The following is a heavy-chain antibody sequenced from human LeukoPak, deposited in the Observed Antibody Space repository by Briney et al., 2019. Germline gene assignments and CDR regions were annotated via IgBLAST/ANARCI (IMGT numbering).Heavy chain of an antibody. CDR1: GFTFSSYA. Sequence: GGSLRLSCAASGFTFSSYAIHWVRQAPGKGLEWVAVISYDGGNKYYADSVKGRFTISRDNSKNTLYLQMNSLRAEDTAVYYCARGGDYAHDVSDIWGQGTMVIVSS. V-gene: IGHV3-30-3*01. CDR3: ARGGDYAHDVSDI. D-gene: IGHD4-17*01. J-gene: IGHJ3*02. CDR2: ISYDGGNK.